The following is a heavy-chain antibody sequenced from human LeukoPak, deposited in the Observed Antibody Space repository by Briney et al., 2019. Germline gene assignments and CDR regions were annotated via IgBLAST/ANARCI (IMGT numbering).Heavy chain of an antibody. Sequence: GASLSLSCAASGFFFNYYASYWVRQSPGKGLELVSIISGSCGGTYYADTVKGRFTISRDNSKNALYMQMNSLRADDTALYYCAKATPYYDTLTGYSAPYSWFDPWGQGTLVTVSS. V-gene: IGHV3-23*01. CDR3: AKATPYYDTLTGYSAPYSWFDP. D-gene: IGHD3-9*01. J-gene: IGHJ5*02. CDR2: ISGSCGGT. CDR1: GFFFNYYA.